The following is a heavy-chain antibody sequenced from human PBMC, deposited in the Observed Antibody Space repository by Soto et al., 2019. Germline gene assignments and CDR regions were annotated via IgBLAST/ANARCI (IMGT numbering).Heavy chain of an antibody. J-gene: IGHJ6*03. D-gene: IGHD2-15*01. CDR3: ARHLDCLYYYYMDV. CDR1: GYRVITYW. Sequence: GESLKISCKGSGYRVITYWIGWVRQMPGKGLDWMGIIYPGDSDSRYSPSFQGQVTMSVDKSINTAYLQWTNMDPVDTATYYCARHLDCLYYYYMDVWGKGTTVTVSS. CDR2: IYPGDSDS. V-gene: IGHV5-51*01.